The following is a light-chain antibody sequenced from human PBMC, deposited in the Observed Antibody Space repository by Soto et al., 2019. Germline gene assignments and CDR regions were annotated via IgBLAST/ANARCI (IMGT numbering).Light chain of an antibody. CDR1: SSVVGSYNL. V-gene: IGLV2-23*02. CDR2: EVS. Sequence: QSVLTQPASVSGSPGQSITISCTGTSSVVGSYNLVSWYQQHPGKAPKLIIYEVSKRPSGVSNRFSGSKSGNTASLTISGLQAEDEADYYCCSYAGSGTLVFGTGTKVTVL. J-gene: IGLJ1*01. CDR3: CSYAGSGTLV.